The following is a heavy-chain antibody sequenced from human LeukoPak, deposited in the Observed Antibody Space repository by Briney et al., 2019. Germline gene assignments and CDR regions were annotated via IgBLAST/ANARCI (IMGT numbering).Heavy chain of an antibody. CDR2: INPSGGST. CDR3: ARGYYGSGSYFDAFDI. CDR1: GYTFTSYY. Sequence: ASVKVSCKASGYTFTSYYMHWVRQAPGQGLEWMGIINPSGGSTSYAQKFQGRVTMTRDTSTSTVYMELSSLRSEDTAVYYRARGYYGSGSYFDAFDIWGQGTMVTVSS. D-gene: IGHD3-10*01. V-gene: IGHV1-46*01. J-gene: IGHJ3*02.